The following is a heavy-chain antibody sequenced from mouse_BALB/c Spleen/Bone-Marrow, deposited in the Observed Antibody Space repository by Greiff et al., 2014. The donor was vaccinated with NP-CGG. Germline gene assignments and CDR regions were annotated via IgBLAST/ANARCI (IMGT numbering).Heavy chain of an antibody. CDR1: GFTIKDTY. CDR3: AIYYYGSSLFAY. V-gene: IGHV14-3*02. Sequence: VQLQESGAELVKPGASVKLSCTASGFTIKDTYMHWVKQRPEQGLEWIGRIDPADGNTKYDLKFQGKATITEDKSSNTAYLQLSSPTADDTAVYYSAIYYYGSSLFAYWGQGTLLTVSA. CDR2: IDPADGNT. J-gene: IGHJ3*01. D-gene: IGHD1-1*01.